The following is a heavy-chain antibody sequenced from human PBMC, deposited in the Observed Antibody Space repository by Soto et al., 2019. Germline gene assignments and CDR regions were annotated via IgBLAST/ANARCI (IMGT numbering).Heavy chain of an antibody. Sequence: DVQLVESGGGLVQPGGSLRLSCAASGFTFSNSWMHWVRQVSGKGLEWASRINADGTSTSYADSVKGRFTISRDNAKNTLYLHVNSLRAEDTAVYYCVKVLARGVGVPRFYFDSWGQGALVTVSS. V-gene: IGHV3-74*01. CDR2: INADGTST. J-gene: IGHJ4*02. D-gene: IGHD2-2*01. CDR1: GFTFSNSW. CDR3: VKVLARGVGVPRFYFDS.